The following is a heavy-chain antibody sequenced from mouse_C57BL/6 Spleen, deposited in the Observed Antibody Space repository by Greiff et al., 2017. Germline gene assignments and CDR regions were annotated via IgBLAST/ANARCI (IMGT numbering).Heavy chain of an antibody. D-gene: IGHD1-1*01. CDR2: LNPNYGTT. J-gene: IGHJ4*01. CDR1: GYSFTDYN. V-gene: IGHV1-39*01. CDR3: ARLYYYCSSYPAGTRAMDY. Sequence: VQLQQSGPELVKPGASVKISCKASGYSFTDYNMNWVKQSNGKSLAWIGVLNPNYGTTSYTQKFKGKATLTVDPSSSTAYMQLNILTSEDAAVYYCARLYYYCSSYPAGTRAMDYGGQGTSVTVSS.